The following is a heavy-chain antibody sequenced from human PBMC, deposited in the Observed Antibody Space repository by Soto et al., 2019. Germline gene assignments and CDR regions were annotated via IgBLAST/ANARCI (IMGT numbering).Heavy chain of an antibody. CDR2: INAGNGNT. CDR3: AIPNYYYYGMDV. Sequence: ASVKGSCKASGYDFTSYAMNWVRQAPGQRLEWMGWINAGNGNTKYSQKFQGRVTITRDTSASTAYMELRRRRSEDTAVYYGAIPNYYYYGMDVWGQGTTVTVSS. V-gene: IGHV1-3*01. CDR1: GYDFTSYA. J-gene: IGHJ6*02.